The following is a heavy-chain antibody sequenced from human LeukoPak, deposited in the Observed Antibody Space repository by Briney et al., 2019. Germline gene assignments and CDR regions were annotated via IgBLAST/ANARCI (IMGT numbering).Heavy chain of an antibody. CDR3: ARVLAATSLIDY. V-gene: IGHV3-74*01. J-gene: IGHJ4*02. CDR2: INSVWCST. CDR1: GFTFRRYW. D-gene: IGHD6-19*01. Sequence: GGSLRLSCAASGFTFRRYWMHWVRQAPGKGLVGVSRINSVWCSTIYADSVKGRFTISRDNAKNTLYLQMNSLRAEDTAVYYCARVLAATSLIDYWGQGTLVTVSS.